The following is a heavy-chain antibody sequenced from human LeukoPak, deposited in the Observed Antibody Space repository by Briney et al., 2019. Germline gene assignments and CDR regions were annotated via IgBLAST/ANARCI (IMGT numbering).Heavy chain of an antibody. J-gene: IGHJ4*02. CDR2: ISFDSDMT. D-gene: IGHD3-10*01. Sequence: GGSLRLSCAASGFDFQECAMHWVRQVPGKGPEWVSEISFDSDMTHYVDFAKGRFTISRDNAKKSLFLQMNNLRADDTAFYYCAKEGSFCSNGICRYFDNWGQGTLVTVSS. V-gene: IGHV3-9*01. CDR3: AKEGSFCSNGICRYFDN. CDR1: GFDFQECA.